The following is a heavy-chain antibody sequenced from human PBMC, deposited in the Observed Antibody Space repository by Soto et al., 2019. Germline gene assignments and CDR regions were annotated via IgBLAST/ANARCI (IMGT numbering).Heavy chain of an antibody. D-gene: IGHD6-19*01. J-gene: IGHJ4*02. Sequence: QVQLQESGPGLVKPSETLSLTCTVSGGAVSSGSYYWSWLRQPPGNGLEWIGYIYYSGSTNYNPSLKIRFTIAVDTSKNQFSLKLSSVTAADTAVYYCARPRLPGYSSGFDYWGQGTLVTVSS. CDR1: GGAVSSGSYY. CDR2: IYYSGST. CDR3: ARPRLPGYSSGFDY. V-gene: IGHV4-61*01.